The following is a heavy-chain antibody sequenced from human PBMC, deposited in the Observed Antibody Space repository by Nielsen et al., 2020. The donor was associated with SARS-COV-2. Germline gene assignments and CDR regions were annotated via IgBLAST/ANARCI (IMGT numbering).Heavy chain of an antibody. J-gene: IGHJ4*02. Sequence: SETLSLTCTVSGGSISSSSYYWGWIRQPPGKGLEWIGSFYYSGSTYYNPSLKSRVTISVDTSKNQFSLKLSSVTAADTAMYYCARGRRFEDYYDSSGYQPFDYWGQGTLVTVSS. CDR1: GGSISSSSYY. V-gene: IGHV4-39*07. CDR2: FYYSGST. D-gene: IGHD3-22*01. CDR3: ARGRRFEDYYDSSGYQPFDY.